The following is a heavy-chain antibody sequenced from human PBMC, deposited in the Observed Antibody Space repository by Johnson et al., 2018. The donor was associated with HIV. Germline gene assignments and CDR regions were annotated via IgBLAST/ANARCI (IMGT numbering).Heavy chain of an antibody. D-gene: IGHD6-13*01. CDR1: FFPFLPPH. V-gene: IGHV3-66*01. CDR2: IYSGGST. CDR3: AKGPYSSSWYGVAFDI. J-gene: IGHJ3*02. Sequence: SLLLSFSSSFFPFLPPHLSWVRQAPGKGLEWVSVIYSGGSTYYADSVKGRFTISRDNSKNTLYLQMNSLRAEDTAVYYCAKGPYSSSWYGVAFDIWGQGTMVTVSS.